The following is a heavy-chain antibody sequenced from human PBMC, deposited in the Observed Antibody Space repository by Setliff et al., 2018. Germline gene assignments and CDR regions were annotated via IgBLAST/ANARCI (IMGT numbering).Heavy chain of an antibody. Sequence: SETLSLTCTVSGGSFTTYYWSWIRQPPGKGLEWIGYIYASGSTNYNPSLKSRVTLSVDTSKNQFSLKVSSVTAADTAVYYCARAPPNRYSGSYEYFYMDVWGKGTTVTVSS. J-gene: IGHJ6*03. CDR2: IYASGST. CDR3: ARAPPNRYSGSYEYFYMDV. V-gene: IGHV4-4*08. D-gene: IGHD1-26*01. CDR1: GGSFTTYY.